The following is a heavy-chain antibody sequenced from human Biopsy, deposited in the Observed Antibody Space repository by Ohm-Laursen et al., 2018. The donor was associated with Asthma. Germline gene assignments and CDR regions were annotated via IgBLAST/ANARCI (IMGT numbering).Heavy chain of an antibody. D-gene: IGHD2-15*01. Sequence: LRLSCSASGFTFSSYGMHWVRQAPGKGLEWVAVISYDGSNKYYADSVKGRFTISRDNSKNSLFLQMNSLRDEDTAVYYCARGYWRDESCFSPPDYLGQGTLVPVSP. J-gene: IGHJ4*02. CDR1: GFTFSSYG. CDR3: ARGYWRDESCFSPPDY. V-gene: IGHV3-30*03. CDR2: ISYDGSNK.